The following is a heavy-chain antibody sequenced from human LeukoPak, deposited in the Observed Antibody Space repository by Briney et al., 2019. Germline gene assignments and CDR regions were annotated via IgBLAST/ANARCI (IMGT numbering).Heavy chain of an antibody. Sequence: ASVKVSCKASGGTFSSYTISWERQAPGQGLEWMGRIIPILGIANYAQKFQGRVTITADESTSTAYMELSSLRSEDTAVYYCAREINWFDPWGQGTLVTVSS. CDR2: IIPILGIA. CDR3: AREINWFDP. J-gene: IGHJ5*02. CDR1: GGTFSSYT. V-gene: IGHV1-69*04.